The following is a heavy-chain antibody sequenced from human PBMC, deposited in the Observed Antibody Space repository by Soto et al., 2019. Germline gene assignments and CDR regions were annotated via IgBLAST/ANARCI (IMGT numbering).Heavy chain of an antibody. J-gene: IGHJ5*02. CDR1: GGSISSSSYY. CDR3: ARPGGRFGWFDP. V-gene: IGHV4-39*01. D-gene: IGHD3-10*01. CDR2: IYYSGST. Sequence: QLQLQESGPGLVKPSETLSLTCTVSGGSISSSSYYWGWIRQPPGKGLEWIGSIYYSGSTYYNPSLKSRVTISVDTSKNQFSLKLSSVTAADTAVYYCARPGGRFGWFDPWGQGTLVTVSS.